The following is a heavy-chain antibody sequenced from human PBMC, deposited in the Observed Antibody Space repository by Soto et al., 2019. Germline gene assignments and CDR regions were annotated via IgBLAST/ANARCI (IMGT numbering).Heavy chain of an antibody. V-gene: IGHV1-18*01. Sequence: ASVKVSCKASGYTFTSYGISWVRQAPGQGLEWMGWISAYNGNTNYAQKLQGRVTMTTDTSTSTAYMELRSLRSDDTAVYYCARELDWTGDSAFDIWGQGTMVTVSS. CDR1: GYTFTSYG. J-gene: IGHJ3*02. CDR3: ARELDWTGDSAFDI. D-gene: IGHD7-27*01. CDR2: ISAYNGNT.